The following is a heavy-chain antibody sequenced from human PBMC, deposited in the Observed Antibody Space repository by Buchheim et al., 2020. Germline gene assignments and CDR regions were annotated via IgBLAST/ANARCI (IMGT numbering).Heavy chain of an antibody. Sequence: EVQLLESGGGLVQPGGSLRLSCAASGFTFNIYAMNWVRQAPGKGLEWVSVITSSGARYYADSAKGRVTISRDNSKSTLYLQMNSLRADDTAVYYCARDPQYYYDSSGYHWGQGTL. CDR2: ITSSGAR. CDR1: GFTFNIYA. V-gene: IGHV3-23*01. J-gene: IGHJ4*02. CDR3: ARDPQYYYDSSGYH. D-gene: IGHD3-22*01.